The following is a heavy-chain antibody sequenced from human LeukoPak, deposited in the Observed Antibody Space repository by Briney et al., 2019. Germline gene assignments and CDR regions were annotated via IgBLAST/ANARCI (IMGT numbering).Heavy chain of an antibody. Sequence: SETLSLTCTVSGGSISSYYWSWIRQPAGKGLEWIGRIYTSGSTNYNPSLKSRVTMSVDTSKNQFSLKLSSVTAADTAVYYCARVRLARRFRYYYMDVWGKGTMVTVSS. CDR1: GGSISSYY. CDR3: ARVRLARRFRYYYMDV. J-gene: IGHJ6*03. V-gene: IGHV4-4*07. CDR2: IYTSGST. D-gene: IGHD3-9*01.